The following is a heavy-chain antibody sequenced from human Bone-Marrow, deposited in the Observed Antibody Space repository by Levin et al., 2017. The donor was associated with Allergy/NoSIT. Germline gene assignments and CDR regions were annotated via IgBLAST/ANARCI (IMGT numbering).Heavy chain of an antibody. CDR1: GFRFDDYC. CDR3: AKGTTGSNWNDWGHLDF. J-gene: IGHJ4*02. Sequence: LTGGSLRLSCAASGFRFDDYCMYWVRQVPGKGLEWVSGINWNSGSIGYGDSVRGRFTISRDNAKNSLYLQMNSLRPEDTALYYCAKGTTGSNWNDWGHLDFWGQGTLVTVSS. CDR2: INWNSGSI. V-gene: IGHV3-9*01. D-gene: IGHD1-20*01.